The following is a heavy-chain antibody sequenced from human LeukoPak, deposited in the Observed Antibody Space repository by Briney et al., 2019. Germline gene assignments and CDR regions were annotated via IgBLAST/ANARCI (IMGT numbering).Heavy chain of an antibody. CDR2: IYTSGYT. V-gene: IGHV4-61*02. J-gene: IGHJ6*03. CDR3: ARVQYCSGGSCYPNYYYYMDV. Sequence: SQTLSLTCTVSGGSISSGSYYWTWIRQPAGKGLEWIGRIYTSGYTDYNPSLRSRVTISADTSRNQFSLKLSSVTAADTAVYYCARVQYCSGGSCYPNYYYYMDVWGKGTTVTVSS. CDR1: GGSISSGSYY. D-gene: IGHD2-15*01.